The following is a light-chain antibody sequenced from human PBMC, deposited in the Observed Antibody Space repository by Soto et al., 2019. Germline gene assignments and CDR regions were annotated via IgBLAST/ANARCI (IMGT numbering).Light chain of an antibody. CDR2: EVS. CDR3: SSYTSISTFV. CDR1: SSDVGGYNY. J-gene: IGLJ1*01. Sequence: QSVLTQRASVSGSPGQSITISCTGTSSDVGGYNYVSWYQQDPGTAPKLLIYEVSNRPSGVSSRFSGSKSGNTASLTISGLQAEDEADYYCSSYTSISTFVFGTGTKVTVL. V-gene: IGLV2-14*01.